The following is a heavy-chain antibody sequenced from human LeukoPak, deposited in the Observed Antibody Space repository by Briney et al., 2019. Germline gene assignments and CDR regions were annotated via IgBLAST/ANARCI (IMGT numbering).Heavy chain of an antibody. CDR1: EYTFTGYY. Sequence: RGASVKVSCKASEYTFTGYYMHWVRQAPGQGLEWMGRINPNSGGTNYAQKFQGRVTMTRDTSISTAYMELSRLRSDDTAVYYCARVLNDGYLEDDAFDIWGQGTMVTVSS. D-gene: IGHD1-1*01. CDR3: ARVLNDGYLEDDAFDI. V-gene: IGHV1-2*06. J-gene: IGHJ3*02. CDR2: INPNSGGT.